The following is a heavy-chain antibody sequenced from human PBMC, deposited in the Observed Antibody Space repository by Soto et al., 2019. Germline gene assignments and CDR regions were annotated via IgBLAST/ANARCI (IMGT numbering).Heavy chain of an antibody. Sequence: SGGSLRLSCTASGFTFSSHAMTWVRQAPGKGLEWVSGLSDSGDSIYYADSVKGRFTIYRDNSMNTLYLQMNTLRVEDTAVYYCAKVSSSWYAGFFDLWGQGTLVTVSS. D-gene: IGHD6-13*01. CDR1: GFTFSSHA. CDR3: AKVSSSWYAGFFDL. V-gene: IGHV3-23*01. J-gene: IGHJ4*02. CDR2: LSDSGDSI.